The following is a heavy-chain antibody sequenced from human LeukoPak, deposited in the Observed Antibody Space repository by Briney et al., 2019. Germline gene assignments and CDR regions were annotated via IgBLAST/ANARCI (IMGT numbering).Heavy chain of an antibody. CDR2: ISAYNGNT. J-gene: IGHJ3*02. Sequence: ASVKVSCKASGYTFTSYGISWVRQAPGQGLEWMGWISAYNGNTNYAQKLQGRVTMTTDTSTSTAYMELRSLRSEDTAVYYCASLGYCSSTSCYGNAFDIWGQGTMVTVSS. CDR1: GYTFTSYG. D-gene: IGHD2-2*01. CDR3: ASLGYCSSTSCYGNAFDI. V-gene: IGHV1-18*01.